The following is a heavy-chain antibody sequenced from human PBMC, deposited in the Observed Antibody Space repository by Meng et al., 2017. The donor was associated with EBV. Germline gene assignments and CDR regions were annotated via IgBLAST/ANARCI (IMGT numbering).Heavy chain of an antibody. CDR3: ARDGRLYDTPSPFDY. CDR1: GYTFTSYG. D-gene: IGHD3-22*01. CDR2: ISAYNGNT. J-gene: IGHJ4*02. Sequence: QVPLVQSGAEVRKPGAPVKVSCKASGYTFTSYGISWVRQAPGQGLEWMGWISAYNGNTNYAQKLQGRVTMTTDTSTSTAYMELRSLRSDDTAVYYCARDGRLYDTPSPFDYWGQGTLVTVSS. V-gene: IGHV1-18*01.